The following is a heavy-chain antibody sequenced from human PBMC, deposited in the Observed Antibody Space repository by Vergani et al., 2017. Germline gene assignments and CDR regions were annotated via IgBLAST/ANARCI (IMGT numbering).Heavy chain of an antibody. CDR3: ARANPNRVFYYYYYGMDV. V-gene: IGHV4-61*02. J-gene: IGHJ6*02. Sequence: QVQLQESGPGLVKPSQTLSLTCTVSGGSISSGSYYWSWIRQPAGKGLEWIGRIYTSGSPNYNPSLNSRVTISVDTSKNQFSLKLSSVTAADTAVYYCARANPNRVFYYYYYGMDVWGQGTTVTVSS. CDR1: GGSISSGSYY. D-gene: IGHD1-14*01. CDR2: IYTSGSP.